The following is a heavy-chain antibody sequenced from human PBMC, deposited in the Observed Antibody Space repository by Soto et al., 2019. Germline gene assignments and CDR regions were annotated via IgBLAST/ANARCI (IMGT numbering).Heavy chain of an antibody. D-gene: IGHD5-18*01. CDR3: AATLDWGSYDLDGYPS. CDR2: IVAASGKT. V-gene: IGHV1-58*01. Sequence: ASVKVSCKGSGFTFSRSAVQWVRQARGQGLEWIGWIVAASGKTDYSQIFQERVTITRDMSTSTAYMELSSLSSEDTAVYYCAATLDWGSYDLDGYPSWGQGTLVTVSS. J-gene: IGHJ4*02. CDR1: GFTFSRSA.